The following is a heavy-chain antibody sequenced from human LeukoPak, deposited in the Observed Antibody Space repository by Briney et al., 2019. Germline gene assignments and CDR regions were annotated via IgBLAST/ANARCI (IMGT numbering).Heavy chain of an antibody. D-gene: IGHD1-26*01. CDR2: INPNSGGT. CDR1: GYTFTGYY. Sequence: ASVKVSCKASGYTFTGYYMHWVRQAPGQGLEWMGRINPNSGGTNFAQKFQGWVTMTRDTSISTAYMELSRLRSDDTAVYYCARGGGSYYYYYYGMDVWGQGTTVTVSS. V-gene: IGHV1-2*04. CDR3: ARGGGSYYYYYYGMDV. J-gene: IGHJ6*02.